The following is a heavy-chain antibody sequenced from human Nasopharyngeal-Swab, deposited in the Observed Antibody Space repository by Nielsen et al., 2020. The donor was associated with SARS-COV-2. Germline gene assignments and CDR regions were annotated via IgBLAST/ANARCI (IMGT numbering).Heavy chain of an antibody. J-gene: IGHJ4*02. V-gene: IGHV5-10-1*01. Sequence: GESLKISCKGSGYSFTSYWISWVRQMPGKGLEWMGRIDPSDSYTNYGPSFQGHVTISADKSISTAYLQWSSLKASDTAMYYCARSYSYDSSGYYFDYWGQGTLVTVSS. CDR2: IDPSDSYT. CDR3: ARSYSYDSSGYYFDY. D-gene: IGHD3-22*01. CDR1: GYSFTSYW.